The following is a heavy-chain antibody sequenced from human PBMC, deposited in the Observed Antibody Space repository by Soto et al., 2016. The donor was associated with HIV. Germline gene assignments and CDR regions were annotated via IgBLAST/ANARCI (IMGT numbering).Heavy chain of an antibody. Sequence: EVQLVEPGGGLVQPGGSLKLSCAASGFTFSGSAMHWVRQASGKGLEWVGRIRSKANSYATAYAASVKGRFTISRDDSKNTAYLQMNSLKTEDTAVYYCTRLGDYGDQRHYYYGMDVWGQGTTVTVSS. V-gene: IGHV3-73*01. CDR2: IRSKANSYAT. CDR3: TRLGDYGDQRHYYYGMDV. J-gene: IGHJ6*02. CDR1: GFTFSGSA. D-gene: IGHD4-17*01.